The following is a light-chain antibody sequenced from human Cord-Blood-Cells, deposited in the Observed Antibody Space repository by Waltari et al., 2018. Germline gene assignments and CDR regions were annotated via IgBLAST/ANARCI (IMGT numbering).Light chain of an antibody. V-gene: IGKV2-30*01. CDR1: QSLVYSDGNTY. CDR2: KVS. J-gene: IGKJ2*01. CDR3: MQGTHWPPMYT. Sequence: DVVMTQSPLSLPVTLGQPASISCRSSQSLVYSDGNTYLNWFQQRPGQSPRSLIYKVSNRDSGVPDRCSGSGSGTDFTLKISRVEAEDVGVYYCMQGTHWPPMYTFGQGTKLEIK.